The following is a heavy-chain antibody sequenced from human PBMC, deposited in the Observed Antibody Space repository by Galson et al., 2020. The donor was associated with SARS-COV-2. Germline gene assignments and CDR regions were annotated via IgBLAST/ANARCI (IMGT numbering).Heavy chain of an antibody. CDR2: IYYSGST. Sequence: SETLSLTCTVSGGSIRSGGYYWSWIRQHPGKGREWIGYIYYSGSTYYNPSIKSRVTISVDTSKNQFSLKLSSVTAADTAVYYCARVCGPRITIFGVVDYYYYMDVWGKGTTVTVSS. J-gene: IGHJ6*03. CDR1: GGSIRSGGYY. V-gene: IGHV4-31*03. CDR3: ARVCGPRITIFGVVDYYYYMDV. D-gene: IGHD3-3*01.